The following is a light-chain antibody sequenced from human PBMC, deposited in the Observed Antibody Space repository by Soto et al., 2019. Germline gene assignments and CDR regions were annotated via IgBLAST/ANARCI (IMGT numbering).Light chain of an antibody. V-gene: IGLV2-14*03. CDR1: SSDVGGYNY. Sequence: QSALTQPASVSGSPGQSITISCTGTSSDVGGYNYVSWYQQHPGKAPRLLIYDVGNRPSGVSDRFSGSKSGNTASLTISGLQAEDEAHYYCNSYTSYNTQWLFGGGTQLTVL. CDR2: DVG. CDR3: NSYTSYNTQWL. J-gene: IGLJ3*02.